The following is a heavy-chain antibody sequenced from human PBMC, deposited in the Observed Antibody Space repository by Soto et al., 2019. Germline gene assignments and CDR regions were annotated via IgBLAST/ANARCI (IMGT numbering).Heavy chain of an antibody. CDR2: ISSSSSYT. CDR1: GFTFSDYY. CDR3: AREARDSGYIDY. Sequence: QVQLVESGGGLVKPGGSLRLSCAASGFTFSDYYMSWIRQAPGKGLEWVSYISSSSSYTNYADSVKGRFTISRDNAKNSLYLQMNSLRAEDTAVYYCAREARDSGYIDYWGQGTLVTVSS. D-gene: IGHD1-26*01. V-gene: IGHV3-11*05. J-gene: IGHJ4*02.